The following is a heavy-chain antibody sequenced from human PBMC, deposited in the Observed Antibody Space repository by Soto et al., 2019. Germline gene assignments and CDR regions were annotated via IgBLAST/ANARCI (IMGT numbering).Heavy chain of an antibody. CDR1: GGTLRSYA. Sequence: QVQLVQSGAEVKKPGSSVKVSCKASGGTLRSYAISWVRQAPGQGLEWMGGIIPIFGTANYAQKFQGRVTITADESTSTAYMELSSLRSEVTAVYYCASSVAKYYYYGMDVWGQGTTVTVSS. D-gene: IGHD5-12*01. CDR2: IIPIFGTA. J-gene: IGHJ6*02. CDR3: ASSVAKYYYYGMDV. V-gene: IGHV1-69*01.